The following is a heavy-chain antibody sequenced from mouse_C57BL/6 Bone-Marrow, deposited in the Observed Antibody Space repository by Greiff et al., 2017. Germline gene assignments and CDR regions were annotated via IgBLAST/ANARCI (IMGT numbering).Heavy chain of an antibody. J-gene: IGHJ4*01. CDR1: GYTFTSYW. V-gene: IGHV1-52*01. D-gene: IGHD4-1*01. CDR3: ARARLTGGLYARDY. Sequence: QVQLQQPGAELVRPGSSVKLSCKASGYTFTSYWMHWVKQRPIQGLEWIGNIDPSDSETHYNQKFKDKATLTVDKSSSTAYMQLSSLTSEDSAVYYCARARLTGGLYARDYWGQGTSVTVSS. CDR2: IDPSDSET.